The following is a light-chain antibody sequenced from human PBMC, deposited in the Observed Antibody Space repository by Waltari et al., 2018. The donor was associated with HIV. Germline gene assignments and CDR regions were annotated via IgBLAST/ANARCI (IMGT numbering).Light chain of an antibody. V-gene: IGKV2-28*01. CDR2: LGS. Sequence: DIVMTQSPLSLPVTPGEPASISCRSSQSLLHSNGYNYLDWYLQKPGQSPQLLIYLGSNRASGVPDRFSGSWSGTDFTLKISRVEAEDVGVYYCMQALQTPPSFGQGTKLEIK. CDR1: QSLLHSNGYNY. J-gene: IGKJ2*01. CDR3: MQALQTPPS.